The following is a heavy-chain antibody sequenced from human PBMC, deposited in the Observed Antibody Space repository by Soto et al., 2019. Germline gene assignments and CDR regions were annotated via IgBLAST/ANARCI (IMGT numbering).Heavy chain of an antibody. CDR3: ARGISTKVVLTDAPDKYYFDP. J-gene: IGHJ5*02. Sequence: PSGTLSLTCAVYGGSFSGYNWRWIRQPPVKGLEWIAEINHGGSGNYDPSLKSRVTISVDTSKNQFSLKLSYVNAADTDVYHCARGISTKVVLTDAPDKYYFDPWGQGTQVTVS. CDR1: GGSFSGYN. V-gene: IGHV4-34*01. D-gene: IGHD2-2*01. CDR2: INHGGSG.